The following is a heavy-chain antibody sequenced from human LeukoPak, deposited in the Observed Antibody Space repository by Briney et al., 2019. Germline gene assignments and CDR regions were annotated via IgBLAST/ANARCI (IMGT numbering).Heavy chain of an antibody. Sequence: SETLSLTCTVSGGSISSYYWSWIRQSPGKGLEWIGYIYYSGSTKYNPSFKSRVTISVDTSKNQFSLKLISVTAADTAVYYCATVVRDDILTGYYIDYWGQGTLVTVSS. CDR1: GGSISSYY. J-gene: IGHJ4*02. V-gene: IGHV4-59*01. CDR3: ATVVRDDILTGYYIDY. D-gene: IGHD3-9*01. CDR2: IYYSGST.